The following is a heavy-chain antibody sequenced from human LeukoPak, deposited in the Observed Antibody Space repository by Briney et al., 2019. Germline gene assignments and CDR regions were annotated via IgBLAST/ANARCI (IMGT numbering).Heavy chain of an antibody. V-gene: IGHV1-18*01. D-gene: IGHD2-15*01. CDR3: ARDRKSGGSSSTAFDI. J-gene: IGHJ3*02. Sequence: ASVNVSCKASGYTFTSYGISWVGQPPGQGLEGMGWISAYNGNTNYAQKLQGRVTMTTDTSTSTAYMELRSLRSDDTAVYYCARDRKSGGSSSTAFDIWGQGTMVTVSS. CDR1: GYTFTSYG. CDR2: ISAYNGNT.